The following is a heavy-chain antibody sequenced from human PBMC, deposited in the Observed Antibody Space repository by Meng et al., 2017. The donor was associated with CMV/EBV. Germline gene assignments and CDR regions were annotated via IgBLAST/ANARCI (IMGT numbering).Heavy chain of an antibody. J-gene: IGHJ4*02. CDR3: ATHILANYYDSSGYVY. Sequence: SETLSLTCTVSGGSVSSGSYYWSWIRQPPGKGLEWIGYIYYSGSTNYNPSLKSRVTISVDTSKNQFSLKLSSVTAVDTAVYYCATHILANYYDSSGYVYWGQGTLVTVSS. CDR2: IYYSGST. CDR1: GGSVSSGSYY. D-gene: IGHD3-22*01. V-gene: IGHV4-61*01.